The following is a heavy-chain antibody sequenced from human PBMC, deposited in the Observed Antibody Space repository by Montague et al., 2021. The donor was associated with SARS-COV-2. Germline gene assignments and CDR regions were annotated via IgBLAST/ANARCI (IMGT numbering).Heavy chain of an antibody. CDR1: GASISSGSYF. CDR2: MSHSGTS. J-gene: IGHJ5*01. Sequence: SETLSLTCTVSGASISSGSYFWAWIRQPPGKGLEWIGGMSHSGTSYYNLSLNTRATISVDTSRNQFSLRLTSVTAADTDSYFCARRGVLDFYDSAGYKYIWWFDSWGQGILVTVSS. CDR3: ARRGVLDFYDSAGYKYIWWFDS. D-gene: IGHD3-22*01. V-gene: IGHV4-39*01.